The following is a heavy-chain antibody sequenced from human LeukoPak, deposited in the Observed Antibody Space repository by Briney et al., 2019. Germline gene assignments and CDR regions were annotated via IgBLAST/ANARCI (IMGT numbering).Heavy chain of an antibody. D-gene: IGHD3-9*01. CDR2: ISSSSSYI. V-gene: IGHV3-21*01. CDR3: ARASYDILTGYQYYFDY. Sequence: GGSLRLSCAASGFTFSSYSMNWVRQAPGKGLEWVSSISSSSSYIYYADSVKGRFTISRDNAKNSLYLQMNSPRAEDTAVYYCARASYDILTGYQYYFDYWGQGTLVTVSS. CDR1: GFTFSSYS. J-gene: IGHJ4*02.